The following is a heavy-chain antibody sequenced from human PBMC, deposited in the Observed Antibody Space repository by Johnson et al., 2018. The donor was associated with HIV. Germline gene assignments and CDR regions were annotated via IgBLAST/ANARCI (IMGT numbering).Heavy chain of an antibody. V-gene: IGHV3-30-3*01. CDR3: ARDRARDAFDV. J-gene: IGHJ3*01. CDR1: GFTFSSYA. Sequence: QVQLVESGGGVVQPGGSLRLSCAASGFTFSSYAMHWVRQAPGKGLEWVAVISYDGSNTYYADSVKGRFTISRDNSKNTLYLQMNTLRAEDTAVYYCARDRARDAFDVWGQGTMVTVSS. CDR2: ISYDGSNT.